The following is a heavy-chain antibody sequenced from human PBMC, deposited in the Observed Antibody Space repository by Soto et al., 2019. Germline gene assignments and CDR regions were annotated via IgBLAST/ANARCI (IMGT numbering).Heavy chain of an antibody. V-gene: IGHV4-38-2*01. CDR2: MYHSGIT. J-gene: IGHJ6*02. CDR3: ARSMYSTSAPLPYGMDV. D-gene: IGHD6-6*01. Sequence: SETLSPTGAVPGYSIRSGYFWGWVRQPPGKGLGWIGSMYHSGITYYNLSLKSRVTISVDTSKTQLSLKLSSATAADTAVYYCARSMYSTSAPLPYGMDVWGQGTTVTVS. CDR1: GYSIRSGYF.